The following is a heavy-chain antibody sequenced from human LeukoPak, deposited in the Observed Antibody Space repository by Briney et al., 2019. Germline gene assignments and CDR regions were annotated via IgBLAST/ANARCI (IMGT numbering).Heavy chain of an antibody. CDR2: ISAYNGNT. CDR1: GYTFTSYG. J-gene: IGHJ4*02. D-gene: IGHD6-19*01. V-gene: IGHV1-18*01. Sequence: ASVKISCKASGYTFTSYGISWVRQAPGQGLEWMGWISAYNGNTNYAQKLQGRVTMTTDTSTSTAYMELRSLRSDDTAVYYCARDSSGWYDLPPDYWGPGTLVTVSS. CDR3: ARDSSGWYDLPPDY.